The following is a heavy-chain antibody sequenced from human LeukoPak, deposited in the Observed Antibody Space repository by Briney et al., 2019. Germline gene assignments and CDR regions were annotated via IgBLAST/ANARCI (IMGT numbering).Heavy chain of an antibody. V-gene: IGHV1-69*04. CDR3: ASLEYYYGSGSYYNSNYFDY. J-gene: IGHJ4*02. CDR1: GGTFSSYA. Sequence: SVKVSCKASGGTFSSYAISWVRQAPGQGLEWMGRIIPILGIANYAQKFQGRVTITADKSTSTAYMELSSLRSEDTAVYYCASLEYYYGSGSYYNSNYFDYWGQGTLVTVSS. D-gene: IGHD3-10*01. CDR2: IIPILGIA.